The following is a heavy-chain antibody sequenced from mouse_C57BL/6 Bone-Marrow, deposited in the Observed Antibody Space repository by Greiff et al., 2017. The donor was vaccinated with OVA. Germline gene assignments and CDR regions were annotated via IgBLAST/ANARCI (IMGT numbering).Heavy chain of an antibody. CDR2: LNPGDGYT. CDR1: GYAFSSSW. J-gene: IGHJ1*03. CDR3: CYGYYSYWYLDD. V-gene: IGHV1-82*01. D-gene: IGHD2-3*01. Sequence: VQLQQSGPELVKPGASVKISCKASGYAFSSSWMTWVKQSPGKGLEWLGRLNPGDGYTNYHGKFKGKATMTADNSSSTAYMQLSSLTSEDSAVDFCCYGYYSYWYLDDWGKGTTVTVSS.